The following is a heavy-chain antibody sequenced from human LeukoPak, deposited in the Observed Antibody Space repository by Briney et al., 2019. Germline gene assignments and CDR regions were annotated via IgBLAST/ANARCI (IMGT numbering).Heavy chain of an antibody. CDR2: INPYNGNI. CDR1: GYTFTTYG. V-gene: IGHV1-18*01. J-gene: IGHJ4*02. D-gene: IGHD2-2*02. CDR3: ARELYGRFEH. Sequence: ASVKLTCKASGYTFTTYGISWVRLAPGQGLECMGWINPYNGNINYGHSHRARVTMTTDTSTITAYMELRSLRSDDTAVYYCARELYGRFEHWGQGNVFTVSS.